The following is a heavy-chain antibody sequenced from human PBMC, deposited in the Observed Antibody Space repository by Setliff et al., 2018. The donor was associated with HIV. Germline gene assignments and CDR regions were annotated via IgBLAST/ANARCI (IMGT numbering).Heavy chain of an antibody. CDR2: LSWDGDST. D-gene: IGHD3-10*01. CDR3: ARESGVLRGCDI. Sequence: GGSLRLSCAASGFTFSYHWVHWVRQAPGQGLVWVSLLSWDGDSTYYEESVKGRFTISRDNSKNSLFLQMNSLKIEDTALYYCARESGVLRGCDIWGQGTTVTVSS. CDR1: GFTFSYHW. V-gene: IGHV3-43*01. J-gene: IGHJ3*02.